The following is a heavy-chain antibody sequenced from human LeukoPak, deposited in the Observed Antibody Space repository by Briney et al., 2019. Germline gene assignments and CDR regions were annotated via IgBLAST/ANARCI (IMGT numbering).Heavy chain of an antibody. CDR2: INPNSGGT. J-gene: IGHJ4*02. Sequence: ASVKVSCKVSGYTLTELSMHWVRQAPGQGLEWMGWINPNSGGTNYAQKFQGRVTMTRDTSISTAYMELSRLRSDDTAVYYCAREVPYDSSRYYQPFDYWGQGTLVTVSS. D-gene: IGHD3-22*01. CDR1: GYTLTELS. CDR3: AREVPYDSSRYYQPFDY. V-gene: IGHV1-2*02.